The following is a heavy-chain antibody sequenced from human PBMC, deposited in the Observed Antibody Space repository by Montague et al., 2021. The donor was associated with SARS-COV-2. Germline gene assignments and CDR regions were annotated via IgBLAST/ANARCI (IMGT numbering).Heavy chain of an antibody. Sequence: QSGAEVKKPGESLKISCKGSGYSFSSYYIGWVRQMPGKGLEWMGIIYPSDSNTRYSPSFQGQVTISVDKSITTAYLQWSSLKASDTAIYYCARHGAAAGTPPYYNYGMDVWGQGTTVTVSS. D-gene: IGHD6-13*01. CDR2: IYPSDSNT. CDR3: ARHGAAAGTPPYYNYGMDV. CDR1: GYSFSSYY. J-gene: IGHJ6*02. V-gene: IGHV5-51*01.